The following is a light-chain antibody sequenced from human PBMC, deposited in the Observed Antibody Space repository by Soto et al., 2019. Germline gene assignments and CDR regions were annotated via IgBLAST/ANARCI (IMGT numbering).Light chain of an antibody. CDR2: GAS. CDR1: ESVRSTN. V-gene: IGKV3-20*01. J-gene: IGKJ2*01. CDR3: QQYASPYT. Sequence: EIVLTQSSGTLSLSPGERATLSCRASESVRSTNLAWYQHKPGQAPRLLIYGASSRATGIPDRFSASGSGTDFTLTISRLEPEDFAVYYCQQYASPYTFGQGTKLEIK.